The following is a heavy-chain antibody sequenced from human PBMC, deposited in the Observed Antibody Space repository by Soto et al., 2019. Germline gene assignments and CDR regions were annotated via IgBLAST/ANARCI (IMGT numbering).Heavy chain of an antibody. Sequence: PSETLSLTCAVYGGSSSGYYWSWIRQPPGKGLEWIGEINHSGSTNYNPSLKSRVTISVDTSKNQFSLKLSSVTAADTAVYYCARGKDDYVWGSYRHHYFFDYWGQGTLVTVSS. CDR3: ARGKDDYVWGSYRHHYFFDY. CDR2: INHSGST. CDR1: GGSSSGYY. J-gene: IGHJ4*02. D-gene: IGHD3-16*02. V-gene: IGHV4-34*01.